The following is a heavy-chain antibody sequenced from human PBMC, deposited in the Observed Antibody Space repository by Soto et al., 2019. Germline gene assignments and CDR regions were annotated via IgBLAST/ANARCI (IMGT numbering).Heavy chain of an antibody. D-gene: IGHD3-22*01. CDR2: IYHSGST. CDR1: GGSISNNTW. V-gene: IGHV4-4*02. Sequence: SSETLSLTCAVSGGSISNNTWWSWVRQPPGKGLEWIGEIYHSGSTNYNPSLKSRVSISVDKSKNQFSLRLSSVTAADMAVYYCARSQTYYYDSSGSRYFDYWGQGTLVTVSS. J-gene: IGHJ4*02. CDR3: ARSQTYYYDSSGSRYFDY.